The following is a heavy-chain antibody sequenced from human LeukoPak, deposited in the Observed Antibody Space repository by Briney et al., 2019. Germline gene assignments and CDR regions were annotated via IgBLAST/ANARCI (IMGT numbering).Heavy chain of an antibody. CDR1: GFTFSSYW. J-gene: IGHJ4*02. D-gene: IGHD1-26*01. CDR2: IKQDGSEK. Sequence: GGSLRLSCAASGFTFSSYWISWVRQAPGKGLEWVANIKQDGSEKYYVDSVKGRLTISRDNAKNSLYLQMNSLRAEDTAVYYCARARLVGATYYYFDYWGQGTLVTVSS. CDR3: ARARLVGATYYYFDY. V-gene: IGHV3-7*01.